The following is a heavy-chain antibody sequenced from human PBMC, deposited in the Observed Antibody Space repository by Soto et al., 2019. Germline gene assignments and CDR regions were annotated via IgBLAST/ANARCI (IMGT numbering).Heavy chain of an antibody. D-gene: IGHD3-3*01. J-gene: IGHJ5*02. CDR2: IYHSGST. CDR1: GVSISSSNW. CDR3: AIEGRSGYYQNWCDP. Sequence: SDTLSLTCAVSGVSISSSNWWSWVRPPPGKGLEWIGEIYHSGSTNYNPSLKSRVTISVDKSKNQFSLKLSSVTAADTAVYYCAIEGRSGYYQNWCDPWGQGTLVTVSS. V-gene: IGHV4-4*02.